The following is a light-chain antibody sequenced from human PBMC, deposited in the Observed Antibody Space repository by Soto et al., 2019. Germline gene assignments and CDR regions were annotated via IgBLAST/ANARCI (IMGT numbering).Light chain of an antibody. J-gene: IGKJ2*01. CDR3: HQFGSSPPAFT. Sequence: ESMLTQSPGTLSLSPGERATLSCRARQRVSTSYLAWYQQKPGQAPRLLIYGASIRATGIPDRFSGSGSGTDFTLTISRLEPEDFAVYYCHQFGSSPPAFTFGQGTKLEI. CDR1: QRVSTSY. CDR2: GAS. V-gene: IGKV3-20*01.